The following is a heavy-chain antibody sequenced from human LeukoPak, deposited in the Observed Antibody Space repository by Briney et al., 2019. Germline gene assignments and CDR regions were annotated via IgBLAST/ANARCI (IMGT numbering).Heavy chain of an antibody. V-gene: IGHV1-2*02. CDR1: GYTFTGYY. Sequence: ASVKVSCKASGYTFTGYYMHWVRQAPGQGLGWMGWINPNSGGTNYAQKFQGRVTMTRDTSISTAYMELSRLRSDDTAVYYCASSDEGIAAAEAYFDYWGQGTLVTVSS. J-gene: IGHJ4*02. CDR3: ASSDEGIAAAEAYFDY. D-gene: IGHD6-13*01. CDR2: INPNSGGT.